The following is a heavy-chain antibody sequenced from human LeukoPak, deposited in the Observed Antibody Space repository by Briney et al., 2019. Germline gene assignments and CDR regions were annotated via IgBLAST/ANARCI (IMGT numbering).Heavy chain of an antibody. Sequence: SETLSLTCAVYGGSFSGYYWSWIRQPPGKGLEWIGEINHSGSTNYNPSLKSRVTISVDTSKNQFSLKLSSVTAADTALYYCARTMRGSAQRRAYYYYMDVWGKGTTVTISS. CDR2: INHSGST. J-gene: IGHJ6*03. D-gene: IGHD3-10*01. V-gene: IGHV4-34*01. CDR3: ARTMRGSAQRRAYYYYMDV. CDR1: GGSFSGYY.